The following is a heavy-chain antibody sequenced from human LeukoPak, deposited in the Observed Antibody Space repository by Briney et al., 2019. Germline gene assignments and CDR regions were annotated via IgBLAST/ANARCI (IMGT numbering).Heavy chain of an antibody. CDR1: GYTFTSYA. D-gene: IGHD2-15*01. J-gene: IGHJ6*02. CDR2: MNAGNGNT. V-gene: IGHV1-3*01. CDR3: ARDATYCSGSTCSYYGLDV. Sequence: ASVKVSCEASGYTFTSYAMHWVRQAPGQRLEWMGWMNAGNGNTKYSQKFQGRVTISRDTSASTAYMELSSLTSDDTAVYYCARDATYCSGSTCSYYGLDVWGQGTTVTVSS.